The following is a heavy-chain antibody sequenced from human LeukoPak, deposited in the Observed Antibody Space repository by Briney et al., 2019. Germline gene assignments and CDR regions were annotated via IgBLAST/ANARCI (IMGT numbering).Heavy chain of an antibody. CDR1: GFSFGYYW. J-gene: IGHJ3*02. CDR3: ARDSSPSGGDYYWDAFDS. V-gene: IGHV3-7*01. Sequence: PGGSLRLSCTASGFSFGYYWMTWVRQAPGKGLEWVANIREDGKVIHYVDSVSGRFTISRDNTKNSLYLQMNSLRGEDTALYYCARDSSPSGGDYYWDAFDSWGQGTLVTVSS. CDR2: IREDGKVI. D-gene: IGHD4-17*01.